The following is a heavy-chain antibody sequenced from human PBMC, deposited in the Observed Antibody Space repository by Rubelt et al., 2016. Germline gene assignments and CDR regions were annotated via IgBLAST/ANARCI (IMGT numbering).Heavy chain of an antibody. Sequence: QVQLQESGPGLVKPSQTLSLTCSVSGGSISSGGYYWSWVRQHPGKGLEWIGYIYYSGSTYYNSSLKGRVTLSVDTSKNQFSLKLSSVTAADTAVYYCASGITMVRGVIGAFDIWGQGTMVTVSS. CDR1: GGSISSGGYY. D-gene: IGHD3-10*01. CDR2: IYYSGST. CDR3: ASGITMVRGVIGAFDI. V-gene: IGHV4-31*03. J-gene: IGHJ3*02.